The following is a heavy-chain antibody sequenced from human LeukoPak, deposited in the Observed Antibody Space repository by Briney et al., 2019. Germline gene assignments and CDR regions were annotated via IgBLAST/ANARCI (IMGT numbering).Heavy chain of an antibody. V-gene: IGHV4-34*01. CDR1: GGSISSYY. Sequence: SETLSLTCTVSGGSISSYYWSWIRQPPGKGLEWIGEINHSGSTNYNPSLKSRVTISVDTSKNQFSLKLSSVTAADTAVYYCARGVAAPALFDYWGQGTLVTVSS. CDR2: INHSGST. CDR3: ARGVAAPALFDY. J-gene: IGHJ4*02. D-gene: IGHD6-25*01.